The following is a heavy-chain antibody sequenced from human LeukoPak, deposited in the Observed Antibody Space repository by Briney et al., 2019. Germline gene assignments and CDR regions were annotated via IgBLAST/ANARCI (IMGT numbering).Heavy chain of an antibody. Sequence: SETLSLTCAVYGGSFSGYYWSWIRQPPGKGLEWIGEINHSGSTNYNPSLKSRVTISVDTSKNQFSLKLSSVTAADTAVYYCARRSYSSSWFPDYWGQGTLVTVSS. J-gene: IGHJ4*02. D-gene: IGHD6-13*01. CDR3: ARRSYSSSWFPDY. CDR1: GGSFSGYY. CDR2: INHSGST. V-gene: IGHV4-34*01.